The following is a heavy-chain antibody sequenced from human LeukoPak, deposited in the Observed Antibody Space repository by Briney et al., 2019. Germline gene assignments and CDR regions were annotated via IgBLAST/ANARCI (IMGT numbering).Heavy chain of an antibody. Sequence: GGSLRLSCAASGFTFSSYGMHWVRQAPGKGLEGVAFIRYDGSNKYYADSVKGRFTISRDNSKNTLYLQMNSRRAEDTAVYYCAKWTWRESLDYWGQGTLVTVSS. D-gene: IGHD3-10*01. CDR1: GFTFSSYG. CDR3: AKWTWRESLDY. V-gene: IGHV3-30*02. CDR2: IRYDGSNK. J-gene: IGHJ4*02.